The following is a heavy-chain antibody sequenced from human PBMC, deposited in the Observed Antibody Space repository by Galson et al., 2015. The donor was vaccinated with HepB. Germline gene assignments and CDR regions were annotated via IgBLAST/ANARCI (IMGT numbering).Heavy chain of an antibody. CDR1: GFSLSTSGVG. D-gene: IGHD3-16*01. CDR3: ARRLPMITFGGAFDY. Sequence: PALVKPPQTLTLTCTFSGFSLSTSGVGVGWIRQPPGKALEWLALIYWDDDKRYSPSLKSRLTITKDTSKNQVVLTMTNMDPVDTATYYCARRLPMITFGGAFDYWGQGTLVTVSS. CDR2: IYWDDDK. J-gene: IGHJ4*02. V-gene: IGHV2-5*02.